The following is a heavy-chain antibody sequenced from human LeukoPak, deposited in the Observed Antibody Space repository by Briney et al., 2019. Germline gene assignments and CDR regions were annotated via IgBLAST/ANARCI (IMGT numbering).Heavy chain of an antibody. V-gene: IGHV4-39*02. J-gene: IGHJ4*02. CDR2: IYYSGST. CDR3: ARDPRGYSYGYVDY. Sequence: PSETLSLTCIVSGGSISSSSYYWGWIRQPPGTGLEWIGSIYYSGSTYYNPSLKSRVTISVDTSKNQFSLKLSSVTAADTAVYYCARDPRGYSYGYVDYWGQGTLVTVSS. CDR1: GGSISSSSYY. D-gene: IGHD5-18*01.